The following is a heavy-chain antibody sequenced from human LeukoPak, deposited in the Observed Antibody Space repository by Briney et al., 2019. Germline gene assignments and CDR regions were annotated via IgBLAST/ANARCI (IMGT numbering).Heavy chain of an antibody. D-gene: IGHD3/OR15-3a*01. J-gene: IGHJ5*02. Sequence: SETLSLTCTVSGGSVSSNDYFWSWIRQSAAKGLEWIGSVDYSGDTYYNPSLKSRLTISIDTSRNQFSLRLSSVTAAGADTAVYYCVREVNHYGLRRNSFDPWGQGLKVTVSS. CDR2: VDYSGDT. V-gene: IGHV4-39*07. CDR3: VREVNHYGLRRNSFDP. CDR1: GGSVSSNDYF.